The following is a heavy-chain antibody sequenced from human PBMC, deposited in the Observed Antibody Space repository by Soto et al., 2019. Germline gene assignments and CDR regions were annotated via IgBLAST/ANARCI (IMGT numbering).Heavy chain of an antibody. V-gene: IGHV1-18*01. CDR1: GYTFTSYG. Sequence: QVQLVQSGAEVKKPGASVKVSCKASGYTFTSYGISWVRQAPGQGLEWMGWISAYNGTTNYAQKLQGRGTMTTDTSPSTGYLELRRLRSDDTAVYYCARDGEGNIVATISYYYYGMYVWGQGTTVTVSS. J-gene: IGHJ6*02. CDR2: ISAYNGTT. CDR3: ARDGEGNIVATISYYYYGMYV. D-gene: IGHD5-12*01.